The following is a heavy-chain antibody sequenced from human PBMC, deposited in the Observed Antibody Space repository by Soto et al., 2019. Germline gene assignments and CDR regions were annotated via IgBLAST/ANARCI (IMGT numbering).Heavy chain of an antibody. CDR3: AREEGATNGSDY. CDR1: GGSISSGGYY. V-gene: IGHV4-31*03. Sequence: SETLSLTCTVSGGSISSGGYYWSWIRQHPGKGLEWIGYIYYSGSTYYNPSLKSRVTISVDTSKNQFSLKLSSVTAADTAVYYCAREEGATNGSDYWGQGTLVTVSS. J-gene: IGHJ4*02. CDR2: IYYSGST. D-gene: IGHD1-26*01.